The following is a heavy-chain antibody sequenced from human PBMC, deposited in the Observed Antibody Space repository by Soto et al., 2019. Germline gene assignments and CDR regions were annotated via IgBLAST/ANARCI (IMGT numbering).Heavy chain of an antibody. J-gene: IGHJ6*02. CDR3: ARTAGSFDYGDYGPVGMDV. Sequence: SETLSLTCTVSGGSISSGDYYWSWIRQPPGKGLEWIGYIYYSGSTYYNPSLKSRVTISVDTSKNQFSLKLSSVTAADTAVYYCARTAGSFDYGDYGPVGMDVWGQGTTVTVSS. CDR1: GGSISSGDYY. CDR2: IYYSGST. V-gene: IGHV4-30-4*01. D-gene: IGHD4-17*01.